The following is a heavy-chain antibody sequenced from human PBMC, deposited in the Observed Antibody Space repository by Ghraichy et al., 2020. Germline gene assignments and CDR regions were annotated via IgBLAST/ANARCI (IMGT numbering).Heavy chain of an antibody. J-gene: IGHJ3*02. CDR3: ARQTTNTGYGDAFDI. CDR2: IWDDGSNK. Sequence: GGSLRLSCAASGFTFSSYGMHWVRQAPGKGLEWVAVIWDDGSNKYYADSVKGRFTISRDNSKNTLYLQMNSLRAEDMAVYYCARQTTNTGYGDAFDIWCQRTMVAVSS. CDR1: GFTFSSYG. V-gene: IGHV3-33*01. D-gene: IGHD5-12*01.